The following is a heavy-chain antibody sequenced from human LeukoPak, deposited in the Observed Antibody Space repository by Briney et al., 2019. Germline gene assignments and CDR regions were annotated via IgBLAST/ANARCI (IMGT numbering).Heavy chain of an antibody. D-gene: IGHD4-17*01. CDR1: GFTFSSYG. CDR2: ISYDGSHK. CDR3: AKGDGDYAYYYYYGMDV. Sequence: PGGSLRLSCAASGFTFSSYGMHWVRQAPGKGLEWVAVISYDGSHKYYADSVKGRFTISRDNSKNTLYLQMNSLRAEDTAVYYCAKGDGDYAYYYYYGMDVWGQGTTVTVSS. J-gene: IGHJ6*02. V-gene: IGHV3-30*18.